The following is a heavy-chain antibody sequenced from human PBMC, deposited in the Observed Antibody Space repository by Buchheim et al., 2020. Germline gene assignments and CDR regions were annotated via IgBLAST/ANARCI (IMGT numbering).Heavy chain of an antibody. V-gene: IGHV4-31*03. D-gene: IGHD3-10*01. J-gene: IGHJ5*02. CDR3: ARDQPNWAGYGSGRFDP. CDR2: IYYSGST. Sequence: QVQLQESGPGLVKPSQTLSLTCTVSGGSISSGGYYWSWIRQHPGKVLEWIGYIYYSGSTYYNPSLKSRVTISVDTSKTQFSLKLSSVTAADTAVYYCARDQPNWAGYGSGRFDPWGQGTL. CDR1: GGSISSGGYY.